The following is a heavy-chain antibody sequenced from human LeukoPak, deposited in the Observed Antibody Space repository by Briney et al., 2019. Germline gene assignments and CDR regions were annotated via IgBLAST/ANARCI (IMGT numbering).Heavy chain of an antibody. Sequence: ASVKVSCKASGFTFTIYGITWVRQAPGQGLEWMGWIGTYNGNTNYTQEVQGRVTMTTDTSTTTAYMELRSLRSDDTAVYYCARSLGYTSGYTNDAFDIWGQGTMVTVSS. CDR1: GFTFTIYG. CDR3: ARSLGYTSGYTNDAFDI. J-gene: IGHJ3*02. D-gene: IGHD5-18*01. V-gene: IGHV1-18*01. CDR2: IGTYNGNT.